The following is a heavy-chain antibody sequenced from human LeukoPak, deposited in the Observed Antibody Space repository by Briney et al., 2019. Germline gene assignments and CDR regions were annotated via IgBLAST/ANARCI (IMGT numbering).Heavy chain of an antibody. CDR1: GYTLTELS. V-gene: IGHV1-24*01. CDR2: FDPEDGET. D-gene: IGHD1-26*01. Sequence: ASVKVSCKVSGYTLTELSMHWVRQAPGKGPEWMGGFDPEDGETIYAQKFQGRVTMTEDTSTDTAYMELSSLRSDDTAVYYCTTVGFDYWGQGTLATVSS. J-gene: IGHJ4*02. CDR3: TTVGFDY.